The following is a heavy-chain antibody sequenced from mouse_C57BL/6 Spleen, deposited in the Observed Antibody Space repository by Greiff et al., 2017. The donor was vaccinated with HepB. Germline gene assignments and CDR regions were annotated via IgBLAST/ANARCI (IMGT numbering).Heavy chain of an antibody. D-gene: IGHD2-5*01. J-gene: IGHJ1*03. CDR2: SRNKANDYTT. CDR3: ARDAGDSNFDV. CDR1: GFTFSDFY. Sequence: EVQGVESGGGLVQSGRSLRLSCATSGFTFSDFYMEWVRQAPGKGLEWIAASRNKANDYTTEYSASVKGRFIVSRDTSQSILYLQMNALRAEDTAIYYCARDAGDSNFDVWGTGTTVTVSS. V-gene: IGHV7-1*01.